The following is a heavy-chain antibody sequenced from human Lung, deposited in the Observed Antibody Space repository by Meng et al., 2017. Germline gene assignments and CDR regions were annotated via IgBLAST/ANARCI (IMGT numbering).Heavy chain of an antibody. J-gene: IGHJ2*01. V-gene: IGHV4-30-4*01. CDR2: IYNSGST. Sequence: LQERGQGLVRPSQTLALTCTVSGSSTSSSNSYWSWIRQPPGKGLEWSGHIYNSGSTYYNPSLKSRITISVDTSKNQFSLKLSSVTAADTAVYYCARGQKGYFDLWGRGTLVTVSS. CDR3: ARGQKGYFDL. CDR1: GSSTSSSNSY.